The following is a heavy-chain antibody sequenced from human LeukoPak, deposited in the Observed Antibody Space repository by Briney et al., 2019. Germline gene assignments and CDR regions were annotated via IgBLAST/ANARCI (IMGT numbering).Heavy chain of an antibody. V-gene: IGHV3-48*04. CDR1: GFTFSSYS. CDR3: ARGQIYYDSSGYTY. D-gene: IGHD3-22*01. CDR2: ISSSSSTI. Sequence: GGSLRLSCAASGFTFSSYSMNWVRQAPGKGLEWVSYISSSSSTIYYADSVKGRFTISRDNAKNSLYLQMNSLRAEDTAVYYCARGQIYYDSSGYTYWGQGTLVTVSS. J-gene: IGHJ4*02.